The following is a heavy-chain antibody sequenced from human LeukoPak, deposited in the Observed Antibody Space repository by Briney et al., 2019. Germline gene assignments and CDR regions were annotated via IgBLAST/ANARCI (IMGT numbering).Heavy chain of an antibody. Sequence: GGSPRLSCAASGFTLSSYTMNWVRQAPGKGLEWVSSIRSISSYIYYADSVKGRFTISRDNAKNSLYLQMNSLRAEDTAAYYCARVAWDYYDSSGYRFDYWGQGTLVTVSS. J-gene: IGHJ4*02. D-gene: IGHD3-22*01. CDR2: IRSISSYI. CDR1: GFTLSSYT. CDR3: ARVAWDYYDSSGYRFDY. V-gene: IGHV3-21*01.